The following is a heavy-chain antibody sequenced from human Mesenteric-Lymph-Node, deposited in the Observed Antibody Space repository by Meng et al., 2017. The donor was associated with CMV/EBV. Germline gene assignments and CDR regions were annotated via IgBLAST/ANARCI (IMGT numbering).Heavy chain of an antibody. CDR2: IYYSGST. Sequence: SETLSLTCTVSGGSISSYYWSWIRQPPGKGLEWIGYIYYSGSTNYNPSLKSRVTISVDTSKNQFSLKLSSVTAADTAVYYCAREGSDFRSGVDQNWFDPWGQGTLVTVSS. J-gene: IGHJ5*02. V-gene: IGHV4-59*01. CDR3: AREGSDFRSGVDQNWFDP. CDR1: GGSISSYY. D-gene: IGHD3-3*01.